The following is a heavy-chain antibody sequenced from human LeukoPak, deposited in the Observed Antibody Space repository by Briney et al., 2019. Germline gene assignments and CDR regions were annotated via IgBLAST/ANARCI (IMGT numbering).Heavy chain of an antibody. V-gene: IGHV3-43*02. CDR3: AKDIRSYDFWSGYAENWFDP. D-gene: IGHD3-3*01. J-gene: IGHJ5*02. Sequence: GGSLRLSCAASGFTFDDYAMHWVRQAPGKGLEWVSLISGDGGSTYYADPVKGRFTISRDNSKNSLYLQMNSLGTEDTALYYCAKDIRSYDFWSGYAENWFDPWGQGTLVTVSS. CDR2: ISGDGGST. CDR1: GFTFDDYA.